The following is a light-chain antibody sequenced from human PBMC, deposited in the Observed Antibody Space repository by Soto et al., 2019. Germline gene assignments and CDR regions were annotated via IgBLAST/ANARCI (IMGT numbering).Light chain of an antibody. J-gene: IGKJ1*01. V-gene: IGKV1-5*01. CDR1: QSLNSL. Sequence: DIQMTQSPSTLSASVGDRVTITCRASQSLNSLLAWYQQKPGRAPKLLIYDASTLESGVPSRFSGSGSGTEFTLTISSLQTDDFATYYCQQYNSYSSWTLGQATKVDIK. CDR2: DAS. CDR3: QQYNSYSSWT.